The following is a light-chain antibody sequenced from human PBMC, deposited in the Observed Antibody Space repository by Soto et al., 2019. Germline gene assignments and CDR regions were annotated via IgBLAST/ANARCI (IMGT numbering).Light chain of an antibody. V-gene: IGKV2-24*01. CDR1: QSLVFSDVNTY. CDR3: VEVYQFPRT. Sequence: DIVLTQTPISSPVTLGQPASISCRSSQSLVFSDVNTYLSWLHQRPGQPPRLLIYQVSNRFSGVPDRFSGCGAWTDFKLKISGVEAEDVGVYYCVEVYQFPRTFGRGTKVEI. J-gene: IGKJ1*01. CDR2: QVS.